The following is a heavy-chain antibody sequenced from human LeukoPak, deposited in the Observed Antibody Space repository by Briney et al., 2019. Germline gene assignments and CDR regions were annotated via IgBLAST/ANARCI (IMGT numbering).Heavy chain of an antibody. Sequence: GGSLRLSCVASGFTFSGYWMSWVRQAPGTGLEWVARIKQDGSEKYYVDSAKGRFTISRDNAKNSLYLQMNSPRAEDTAVYYCARGGAFYFDNWGQGNLVTVSS. J-gene: IGHJ4*02. V-gene: IGHV3-7*01. CDR3: ARGGAFYFDN. CDR1: GFTFSGYW. D-gene: IGHD3-3*01. CDR2: IKQDGSEK.